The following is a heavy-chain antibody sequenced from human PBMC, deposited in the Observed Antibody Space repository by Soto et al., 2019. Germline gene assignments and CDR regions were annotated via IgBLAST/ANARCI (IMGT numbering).Heavy chain of an antibody. CDR3: AKYFASGSYYHFDS. CDR2: ISGDGRTT. CDR1: GFTFINYV. D-gene: IGHD3-10*01. J-gene: IGHJ4*02. Sequence: EVQVLESGGGLVPPGGSLRLSCTASGFTFINYVMTWVRQAPGKGLEWVSSISGDGRTTFYVDSVRGRFTISRDNSRNTVSLEVNSLRAEDTALYFCAKYFASGSYYHFDSWGQGTLVTVSS. V-gene: IGHV3-23*01.